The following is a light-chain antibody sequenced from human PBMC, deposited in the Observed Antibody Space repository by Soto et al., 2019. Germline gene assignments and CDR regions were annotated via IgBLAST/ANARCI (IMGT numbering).Light chain of an antibody. J-gene: IGKJ2*03. CDR3: HCHQFDSSRVYS. V-gene: IGKV3-20*01. CDR1: QSVTSTY. Sequence: EIVLTQSPVTLSFSPGARATLSCTASQSVTSTYLAWYQQKPGQSPRLIIYGGSTRASDFPDRFSGGGSGTDFTLIISRVEPDDSAVYYCHCHQFDSSRVYSFGQGTKLEI. CDR2: GGS.